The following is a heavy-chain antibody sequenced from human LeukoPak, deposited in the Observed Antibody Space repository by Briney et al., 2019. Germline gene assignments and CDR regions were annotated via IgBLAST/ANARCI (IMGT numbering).Heavy chain of an antibody. CDR3: ARGTLAGYFLGY. D-gene: IGHD6-19*01. CDR2: ISYSGDSA. Sequence: GGSLRLSCAASGFTFNTYAMSWVRQAPGKGLEWVSSISYSGDSADYADSVKGRLIISRDNSKNTLGLQMNSLRAEDTAIYYCARGTLAGYFLGYWGRGTLVTVSS. J-gene: IGHJ4*02. CDR1: GFTFNTYA. V-gene: IGHV3-23*01.